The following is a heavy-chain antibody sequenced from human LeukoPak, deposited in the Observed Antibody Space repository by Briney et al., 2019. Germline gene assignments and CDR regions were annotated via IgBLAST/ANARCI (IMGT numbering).Heavy chain of an antibody. V-gene: IGHV3-30*02. J-gene: IGHJ5*02. CDR1: GFTFSTYA. CDR2: IRYDGSNK. Sequence: GGSLRLSCAASGFTFSTYAMSWVRQAPGKGLEWVAFIRYDGSNKYYADSVKGRFTISRDNAKNSLYLQMNSLRAEDTALYHCARVSCSSGSCYTANWFDPWGQGTLVTVSS. D-gene: IGHD2-2*02. CDR3: ARVSCSSGSCYTANWFDP.